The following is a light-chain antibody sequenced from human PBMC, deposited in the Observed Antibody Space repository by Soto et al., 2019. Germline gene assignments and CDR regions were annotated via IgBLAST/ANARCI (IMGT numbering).Light chain of an antibody. CDR3: LLYYGDAQAV. V-gene: IGLV7-43*01. CDR1: TGAVTSRYW. CDR2: SIA. Sequence: QAVVTQEPSLTVSPGGTVTLTCASSTGAVTSRYWQNWFQRKPGQAPRALIYSIANKHSWTPARFSGSLLGGKAALTLSGVQPEDEAEYYCLLYYGDAQAVFGGGTKLTVL. J-gene: IGLJ3*02.